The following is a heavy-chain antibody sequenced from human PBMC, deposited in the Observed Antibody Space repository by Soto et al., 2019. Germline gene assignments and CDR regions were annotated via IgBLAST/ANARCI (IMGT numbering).Heavy chain of an antibody. J-gene: IGHJ4*02. D-gene: IGHD6-19*01. CDR3: ARLGPIAVAGYFDY. CDR1: EYSIAIYW. CDR2: SYPGDSDT. V-gene: IGHV5-51*01. Sequence: PGEFLKICSNCSEYSIAIYWIGVVLRMPGKGLAWMGISYPGDSDTRYSPSFQGQVTTSADKSISTAYLQWSSLKASDTAMYYCARLGPIAVAGYFDYWGQGTLVTVSS.